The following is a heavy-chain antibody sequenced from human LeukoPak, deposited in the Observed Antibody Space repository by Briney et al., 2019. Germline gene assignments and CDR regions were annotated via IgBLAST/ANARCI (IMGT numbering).Heavy chain of an antibody. CDR2: IYTSGST. CDR3: ARSVRWFDP. J-gene: IGHJ5*02. Sequence: SETLSLTCTVSGGSISSYYWSWIRQPPGKGLERIGYIYTSGSTNYNPSLKSRVTISVDTSKNQFSLKLSSVTAADTAVYYCARSVRWFDPWGQGTLVTVSS. V-gene: IGHV4-4*09. CDR1: GGSISSYY.